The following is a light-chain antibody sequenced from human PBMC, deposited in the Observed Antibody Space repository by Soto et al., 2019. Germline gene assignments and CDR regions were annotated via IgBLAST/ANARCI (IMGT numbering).Light chain of an antibody. J-gene: IGLJ2*01. CDR1: SGHSSYI. V-gene: IGLV4-60*02. Sequence: QTVVTQSSSASASLGSSVKLTCTLSSGHSSYIIAWHQQQPGKAPRYLMNLEGSGSYNKGSGVPDRFSGSSSGADRYLTISNLQFEDEADYYCETWDSNTRVFGGGTKLTVL. CDR2: LEGSGSY. CDR3: ETWDSNTRV.